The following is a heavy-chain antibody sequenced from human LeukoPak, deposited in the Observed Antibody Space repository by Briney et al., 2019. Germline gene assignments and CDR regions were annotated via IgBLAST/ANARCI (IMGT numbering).Heavy chain of an antibody. CDR1: GFTFSSYW. CDR2: IKQDGSEK. V-gene: IGHV3-7*03. J-gene: IGHJ4*02. CDR3: ARDVLGRSGEQLDY. D-gene: IGHD3-3*01. Sequence: TGGSLRLSCVDPGFTFSSYWMSWVRQAPGKGLEWVANIKQDGSEKYYVDSVKGRFTISRDNAKNSLYLQMSSLRVEDTAVYYCARDVLGRSGEQLDYWGQGTLVTVSS.